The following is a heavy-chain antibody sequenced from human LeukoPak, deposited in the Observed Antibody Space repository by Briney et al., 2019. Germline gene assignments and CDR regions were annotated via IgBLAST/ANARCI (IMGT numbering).Heavy chain of an antibody. Sequence: GGSLRLSCAASGFTFSSYSMNWVRQAPGKGLEWVSSISSSSSYIYYADSVKGRFTISRDNAKNSLYLQMNSLRAEDTAVYYCARDGDVGHRHGGYYFDYWGQGTLVTVSS. CDR1: GFTFSSYS. CDR2: ISSSSSYI. CDR3: ARDGDVGHRHGGYYFDY. J-gene: IGHJ4*02. D-gene: IGHD3-16*01. V-gene: IGHV3-21*01.